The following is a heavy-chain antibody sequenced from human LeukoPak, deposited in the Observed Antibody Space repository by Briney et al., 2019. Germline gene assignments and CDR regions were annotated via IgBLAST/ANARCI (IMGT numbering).Heavy chain of an antibody. CDR2: IYYSGST. J-gene: IGHJ4*02. V-gene: IGHV4-39*07. Sequence: PSETLSLTCTVSGGSISTSSYYWGWIRQPPGKGLEWIGSIYYSGSTYYNPSLKSRVTISVDTSKNQFSLKLSSVTAADTSVYYCARVAMIVVVFDYWGQGTLVTVSS. CDR1: GGSISTSSYY. D-gene: IGHD3-22*01. CDR3: ARVAMIVVVFDY.